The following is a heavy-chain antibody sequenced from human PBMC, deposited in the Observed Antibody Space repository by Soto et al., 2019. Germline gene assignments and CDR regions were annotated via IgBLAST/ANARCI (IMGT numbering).Heavy chain of an antibody. Sequence: AAVTASSKTSGYTFISYGISWVRQAPGQWLEWVGWMSAFTGKADYAQIFQDRVTMTTDTSTSTAYMELRSLRSDDTAVYYCARDQRYYGSGYYYSDSWGQGTLVTVSS. J-gene: IGHJ1*01. V-gene: IGHV1-18*04. CDR2: MSAFTGKA. CDR1: GYTFISYG. D-gene: IGHD3-10*01. CDR3: ARDQRYYGSGYYYSDS.